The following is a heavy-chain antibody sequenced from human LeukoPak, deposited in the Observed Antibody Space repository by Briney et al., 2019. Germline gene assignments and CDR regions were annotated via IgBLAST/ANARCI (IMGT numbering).Heavy chain of an antibody. Sequence: GGSLRLSCAASGFTFSDYSMNWVRLAPGKGLEWVSYISSSSTTIYYADSVKGRFTISRDNAKKSLYLQMNSLRAEDTGVYYCARDVYRGSSWYAFDFWGQGTLVTVSS. J-gene: IGHJ4*02. CDR3: ARDVYRGSSWYAFDF. CDR1: GFTFSDYS. V-gene: IGHV3-48*04. CDR2: ISSSSTTI. D-gene: IGHD6-13*01.